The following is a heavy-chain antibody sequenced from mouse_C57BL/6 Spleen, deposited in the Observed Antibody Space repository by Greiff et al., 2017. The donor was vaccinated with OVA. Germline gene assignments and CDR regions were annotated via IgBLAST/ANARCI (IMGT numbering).Heavy chain of an antibody. Sequence: VKLQESGPELVKPGASVKLSCKASGYTFTSYDINWVKQRPGQGLEWIGWIYPRDGSTKYNETFKGKATLTVDKSSSTASMELHSLTSEDSAVYFCARRGGSCYFDDWGQGTTLTVSS. CDR1: GYTFTSYD. V-gene: IGHV1-85*01. CDR3: ARRGGSCYFDD. J-gene: IGHJ2*01. D-gene: IGHD1-1*02. CDR2: IYPRDGST.